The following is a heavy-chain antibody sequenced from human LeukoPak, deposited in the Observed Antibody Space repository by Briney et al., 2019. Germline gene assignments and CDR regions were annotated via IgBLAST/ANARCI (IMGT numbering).Heavy chain of an antibody. D-gene: IGHD6-19*01. CDR2: IYPGDSDT. J-gene: IGHJ5*02. V-gene: IGHV5-51*01. CDR1: GYSFTSYW. Sequence: GESLKISCNGSGYSFTSYWIGWVRQMPGKGLEWMGIIYPGDSDTRYSPSFQGQVTISADKSISTAYLQWSSLKAPDTALYSCARLSQPVAVAGTRWFDPWGPGTLVTVSS. CDR3: ARLSQPVAVAGTRWFDP.